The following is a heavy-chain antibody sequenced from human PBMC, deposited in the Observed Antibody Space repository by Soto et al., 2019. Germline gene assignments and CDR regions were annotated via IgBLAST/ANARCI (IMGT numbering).Heavy chain of an antibody. J-gene: IGHJ4*02. D-gene: IGHD1-1*01. V-gene: IGHV3-23*01. CDR1: GFTLGPYG. Sequence: VQLLESGGGLVQPGGSLRLSCVVSGFTLGPYGVTWVRQVPGKGLEWGSGFSGGSGTKHYRDPVKGRFTISIDEPRSTVSLQMHSLGVDDTAVYYRTSWIGYCDHWGRGTRVTVSS. CDR3: TSWIGYCDH. CDR2: FSGGSGTK.